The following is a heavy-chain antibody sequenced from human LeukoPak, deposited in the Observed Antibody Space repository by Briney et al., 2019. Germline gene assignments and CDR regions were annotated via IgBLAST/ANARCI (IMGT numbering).Heavy chain of an antibody. CDR3: AKDLRYCSTTRCYKEWFDP. V-gene: IGHV3-23*01. Sequence: GGSLRLSCAASGFTFSSYAMTWVRQAPGKGLEWVSAISGSGGGTYYADSVKGRFTISRDNSKSTLFLQMNSQRAEDTAIYYCAKDLRYCSTTRCYKEWFDPWGQGTLVTVSS. J-gene: IGHJ5*02. CDR1: GFTFSSYA. CDR2: ISGSGGGT. D-gene: IGHD2-2*02.